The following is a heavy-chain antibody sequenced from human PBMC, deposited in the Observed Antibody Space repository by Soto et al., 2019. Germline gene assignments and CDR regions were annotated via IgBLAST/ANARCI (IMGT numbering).Heavy chain of an antibody. D-gene: IGHD1-20*01. CDR1: GYTFTSYG. J-gene: IGHJ3*02. Sequence: ASVKVSCKASGYTFTSYGISWVRQAPGQGLEWMGWISAYNGNTNYAQKLQGRVTMTTDTSTSTAYMELRSLRSDDTAVYYGAYVPITGTVFEIWGKGTMVTVAS. CDR3: AYVPITGTVFEI. CDR2: ISAYNGNT. V-gene: IGHV1-18*01.